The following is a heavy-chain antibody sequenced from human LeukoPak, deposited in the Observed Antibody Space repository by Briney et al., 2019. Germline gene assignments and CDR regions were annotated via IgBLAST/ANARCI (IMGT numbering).Heavy chain of an antibody. D-gene: IGHD2-2*01. CDR1: GGTFSSYS. CDR2: ITPNLAIT. CDR3: ARDSALRWSSTSCYFDY. J-gene: IGHJ4*02. V-gene: IGHV1-69*04. Sequence: GASVKVSCKASGGTFSSYSISWVRQAPGQGPEWLGRITPNLAITDYAQTFRGRVTLTADKSTSTVYMELGRLTSEDTAAYYCARDSALRWSSTSCYFDYWGQGTLVTVSS.